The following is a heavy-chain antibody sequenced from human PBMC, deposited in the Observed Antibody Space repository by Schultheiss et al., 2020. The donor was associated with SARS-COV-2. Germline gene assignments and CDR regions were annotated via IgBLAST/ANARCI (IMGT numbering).Heavy chain of an antibody. V-gene: IGHV4-34*01. Sequence: SETLSLTCAVYGGSFSDYYWNWIRQPPGKGLEWIGEINHSGSTNYNPSLKSRVTISVDTSKNQFSLKLSSVTAADTAVYYCARVGRGWITGTSYYYYYMDVWGKGTTVTVSS. CDR3: ARVGRGWITGTSYYYYYMDV. J-gene: IGHJ6*03. D-gene: IGHD1-20*01. CDR1: GGSFSDYY. CDR2: INHSGST.